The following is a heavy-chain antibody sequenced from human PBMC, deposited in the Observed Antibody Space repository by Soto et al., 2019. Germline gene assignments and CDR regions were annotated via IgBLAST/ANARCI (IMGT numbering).Heavy chain of an antibody. Sequence: QVQLQESGPGLVKPSETLSLTCTVSGGSVSSGSYYWSWIRQPPGKGLEWIGYIYYSGSTNYNPSLKSRVTISVDTSKNQSSLTLSAVTAADTAVYYCARATHYYDSSGYYALDYWGQGTLVTVSS. J-gene: IGHJ4*02. CDR1: GGSVSSGSYY. D-gene: IGHD3-22*01. CDR2: IYYSGST. CDR3: ARATHYYDSSGYYALDY. V-gene: IGHV4-61*01.